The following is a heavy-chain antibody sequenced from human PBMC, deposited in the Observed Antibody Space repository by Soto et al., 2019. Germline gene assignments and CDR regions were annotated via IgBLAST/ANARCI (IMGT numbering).Heavy chain of an antibody. CDR2: MYYSGTT. D-gene: IGHD6-25*01. CDR3: AVVDSTGNWFDP. Sequence: KLPETLSLTCTVSGGCISSRDFYWGWLRQTPGKGLEFIGSMYYSGTTYYNPSLKSRVTISVDTSKNQFTLKLISVTAADTAVYYCAVVDSTGNWFDPWGEGALVTVS. CDR1: GGCISSRDFY. J-gene: IGHJ5*02. V-gene: IGHV4-39*01.